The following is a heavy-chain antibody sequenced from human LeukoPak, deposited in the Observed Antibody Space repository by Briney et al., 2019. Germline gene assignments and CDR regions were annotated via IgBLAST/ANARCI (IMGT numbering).Heavy chain of an antibody. V-gene: IGHV3-74*01. CDR1: GFTFSSYW. D-gene: IGHD3-9*01. CDR3: ARDAYDILTGYSWFDP. J-gene: IGHJ5*02. Sequence: GGSLRLSCAASGFTFSSYWMHWVRQAPGKGLVWVSRINSYGSSTSYADSVKGRFTISRDNAKNTLYLQMNSLRAEDTAVYYCARDAYDILTGYSWFDPWGQGTLVTVSS. CDR2: INSYGSST.